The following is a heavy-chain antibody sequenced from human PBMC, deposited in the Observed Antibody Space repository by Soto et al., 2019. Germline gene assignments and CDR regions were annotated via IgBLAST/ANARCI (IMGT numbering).Heavy chain of an antibody. D-gene: IGHD1-26*01. J-gene: IGHJ4*02. Sequence: QVQLQESGPGLVKPSQTLSLTCTVSGGSISSGGYYWSWIRQHPGKGLEWIGYIYYSGSTYYNPSLKSRVTLSVDTSKNQFSLKLSSVTAADTAVYYCARDARELPRSFFDYWGQGTLVTVSS. CDR1: GGSISSGGYY. CDR3: ARDARELPRSFFDY. V-gene: IGHV4-31*03. CDR2: IYYSGST.